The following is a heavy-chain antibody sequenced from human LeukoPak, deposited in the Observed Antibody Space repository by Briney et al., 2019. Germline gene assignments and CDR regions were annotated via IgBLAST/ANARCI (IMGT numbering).Heavy chain of an antibody. CDR1: GGSISSYY. V-gene: IGHV4-59*08. CDR3: ARRGGYYDSSGYVRAFDI. CDR2: TYYSGST. J-gene: IGHJ3*02. D-gene: IGHD3-22*01. Sequence: SETLSLTCTVSGGSISSYYWSWIRQPPGKGLEWIGYTYYSGSTNYNPSLKSRVTISVDTSKNQFSLKLSSVTAADTAVYYCARRGGYYDSSGYVRAFDIWGQGTMVTVSS.